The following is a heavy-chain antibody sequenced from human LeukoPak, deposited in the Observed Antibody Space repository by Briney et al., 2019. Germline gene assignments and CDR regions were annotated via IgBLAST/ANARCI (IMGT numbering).Heavy chain of an antibody. CDR2: MNPNSGNT. CDR3: ARGGFYGGDNWFDP. Sequence: GASVKVSCKASGHTFTSYDINWVRQATGQGLEWVGWMNPNSGNTGYAQKFQGRVTMTRNTSISTAYMELSSLRSEDTAVYYCARGGFYGGDNWFDPWGQGTLVTVSS. D-gene: IGHD4-23*01. J-gene: IGHJ5*02. V-gene: IGHV1-8*01. CDR1: GHTFTSYD.